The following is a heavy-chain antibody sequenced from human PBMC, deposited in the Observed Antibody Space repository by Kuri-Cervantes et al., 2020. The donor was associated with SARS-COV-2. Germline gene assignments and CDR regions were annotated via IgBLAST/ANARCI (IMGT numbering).Heavy chain of an antibody. V-gene: IGHV3-30-3*01. CDR2: ISYDGSNK. CDR1: GFTFSSYA. J-gene: IGHJ4*02. D-gene: IGHD2-15*01. Sequence: GESLKISCAASGFTFSSYAMHWVRQAPGKGLEWVAVISYDGSNKYYADSVKGRFTISRDNSKNTLYLQMNSLRAEDTAVYYCARDLGYCSGGSCWTGDYWGQGTLVTVSS. CDR3: ARDLGYCSGGSCWTGDY.